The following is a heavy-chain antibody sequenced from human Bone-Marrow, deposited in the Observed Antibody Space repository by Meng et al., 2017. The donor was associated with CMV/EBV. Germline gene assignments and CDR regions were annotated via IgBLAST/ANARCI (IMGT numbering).Heavy chain of an antibody. Sequence: GESLKISCAASGFTFSSYAMSWVRQAPGKGLEWVANIKQDGSEKYYVDSVKGRFTISRDNAKNSLYLQMNSLRAEDTAVYYCARDLSYYDFWSGYYTPHYYYYGMDVWGQGTTVTVSS. CDR3: ARDLSYYDFWSGYYTPHYYYYGMDV. V-gene: IGHV3-7*01. J-gene: IGHJ6*02. CDR2: IKQDGSEK. CDR1: GFTFSSYA. D-gene: IGHD3-3*01.